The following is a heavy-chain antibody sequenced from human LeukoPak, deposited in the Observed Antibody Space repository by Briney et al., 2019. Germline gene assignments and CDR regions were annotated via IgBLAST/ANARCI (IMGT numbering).Heavy chain of an antibody. CDR2: IKQEGSEK. CDR1: GFTFSSYW. CDR3: ARENSHQLPYTLDY. J-gene: IGHJ4*02. D-gene: IGHD2-2*01. V-gene: IGHV3-7*01. Sequence: PGGSLRLSCAGSGFTFSSYWMTWVRQAPGKGLEWVANIKQEGSEKYSVDSVKGRFTISRDNAKNSLYLQMNSLRPEDTAVYYCARENSHQLPYTLDYWGQGTLVTVSS.